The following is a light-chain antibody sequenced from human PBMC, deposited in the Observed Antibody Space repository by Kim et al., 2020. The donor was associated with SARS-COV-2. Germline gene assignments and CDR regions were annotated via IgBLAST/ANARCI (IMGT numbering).Light chain of an antibody. CDR3: AAWDDSLSGRLV. Sequence: ELTQPPSASGTPGQRVTISCSRSSSNIGSNYVYWYQQLPGTAPKLLIYRNNQRPSGVPDRFSGSKSGTSASLAISGLRSEDEADYYCAAWDDSLSGRLVFGGGTQLTVL. CDR1: SSNIGSNY. V-gene: IGLV1-47*01. J-gene: IGLJ2*01. CDR2: RNN.